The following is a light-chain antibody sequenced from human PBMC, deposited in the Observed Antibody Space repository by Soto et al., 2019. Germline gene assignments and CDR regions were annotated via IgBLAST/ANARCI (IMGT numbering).Light chain of an antibody. CDR3: QQYNNWPWT. J-gene: IGKJ1*01. CDR1: QTVSIN. CDR2: GAS. V-gene: IGKV3-15*01. Sequence: EIVMTQSPATLSVSPGERATLSCRASQTVSINLAWYQQKPGQAPRLLIYGASTRATGFPARFSGSGSGTEFTLTIGSLQSEDFAVYHCQQYNNWPWTFGQGTKVEIK.